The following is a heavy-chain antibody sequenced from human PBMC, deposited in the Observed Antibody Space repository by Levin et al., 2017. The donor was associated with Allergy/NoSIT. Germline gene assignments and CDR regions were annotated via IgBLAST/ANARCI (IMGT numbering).Heavy chain of an antibody. CDR3: ARDRGCSSTSCPGLRFGMDV. CDR1: GYTFTSYY. D-gene: IGHD2-2*01. J-gene: IGHJ6*02. CDR2: INPSGGST. Sequence: GESLKISCKASGYTFTSYYMHWVRQAPGQGLEWMGIINPSGGSTSYAQKFQGRVTMTRDTSTSTVYMELSSLRSEDTAVYYCARDRGCSSTSCPGLRFGMDVWGQGTTVTVSS. V-gene: IGHV1-46*01.